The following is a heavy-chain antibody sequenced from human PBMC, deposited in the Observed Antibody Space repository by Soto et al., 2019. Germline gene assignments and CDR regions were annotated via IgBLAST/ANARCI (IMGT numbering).Heavy chain of an antibody. CDR1: RGTFSSYA. V-gene: IGHV1-69*13. J-gene: IGHJ6*02. D-gene: IGHD2-2*01. Sequence: GASVKVSCKASRGTFSSYAISWVRQAPGQGLEWMGGIIPIFGTANYAQKFQGRVTITADESTSTAYMELSSLRSEDTAVYYCARVGLLASSTSERAQYYYYYGMDVGGQGTTVTVSS. CDR2: IIPIFGTA. CDR3: ARVGLLASSTSERAQYYYYYGMDV.